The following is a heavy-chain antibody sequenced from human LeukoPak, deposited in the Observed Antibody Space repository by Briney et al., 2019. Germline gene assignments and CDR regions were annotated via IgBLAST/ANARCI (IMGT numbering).Heavy chain of an antibody. CDR2: ISSSSSTI. Sequence: GGSLRLSCAASGFTFSSYSMNWVRQAPGKGLEWVSYISSSSSTIYYADSVKGRFTISRDNAKNSLYLQMNSLRAEDTAVYYCARGDSLRLGELSLHIDYWGQGTLVTVSS. CDR3: ARGDSLRLGELSLHIDY. J-gene: IGHJ4*02. V-gene: IGHV3-48*01. D-gene: IGHD3-16*02. CDR1: GFTFSSYS.